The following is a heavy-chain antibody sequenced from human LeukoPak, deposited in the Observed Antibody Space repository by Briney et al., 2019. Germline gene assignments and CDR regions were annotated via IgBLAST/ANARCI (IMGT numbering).Heavy chain of an antibody. D-gene: IGHD3-22*01. V-gene: IGHV3-23*01. J-gene: IGHJ5*02. CDR1: GFTFSSYA. CDR3: AKGPYYYDSSGYSRRWFDP. Sequence: PGGSLRLSCAASGFTFSSYAMSWVRQAPGKGLEWGSAISGSGGITYYAVSVKGRFTISRDNSKNTLYLQMNSLRAEDTAVYYCAKGPYYYDSSGYSRRWFDPWGQGTLVTVSS. CDR2: ISGSGGIT.